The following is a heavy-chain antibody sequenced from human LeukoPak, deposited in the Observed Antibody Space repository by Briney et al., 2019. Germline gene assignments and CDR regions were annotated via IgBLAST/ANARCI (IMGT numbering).Heavy chain of an antibody. CDR2: ISSSSGYI. Sequence: GGSLRLSCAASGFTFSSYSMNWVRQAPGKGLEWVSSISSSSGYIYYADSVKGRFTISRDNAKNSLYLQMNSLRAEDTAVYYCASCGGDCYSPLDYWGQGTLVTVSS. D-gene: IGHD2-21*02. CDR1: GFTFSSYS. J-gene: IGHJ4*02. CDR3: ASCGGDCYSPLDY. V-gene: IGHV3-21*01.